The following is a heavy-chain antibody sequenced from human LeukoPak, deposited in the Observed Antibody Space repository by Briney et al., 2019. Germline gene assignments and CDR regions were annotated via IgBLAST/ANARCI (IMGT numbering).Heavy chain of an antibody. J-gene: IGHJ4*02. CDR1: GFSFSEKY. Sequence: GGSLRLSCAASGFSFSEKYMCRVRQAPGKGLEWIGRIKNKHEGGTTHYAPPVKGRFTISRDDSRNTLYLQMNNMNTEDTAVYYCCFGDYGDFWGQGTLVTVSS. V-gene: IGHV3-15*05. CDR3: CFGDYGDF. CDR2: IKNKHEGGTT. D-gene: IGHD4-17*01.